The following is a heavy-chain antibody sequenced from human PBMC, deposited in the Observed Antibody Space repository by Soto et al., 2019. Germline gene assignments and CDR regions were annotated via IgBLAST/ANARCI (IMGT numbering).Heavy chain of an antibody. CDR1: GDSFSTNSAT. CDR3: ARLLWSHSNWFDP. V-gene: IGHV6-1*01. Sequence: SQTLSLTCAISGDSFSTNSATWDWIRQSPSRGLEWLGRTYYRSKWYNDYAVSVKGRITINPDTSNNQFSLKLSSVTAADTAVYYCARLLWSHSNWFDPWGQGTLVTVSS. J-gene: IGHJ5*02. CDR2: TYYRSKWYN. D-gene: IGHD3-10*01.